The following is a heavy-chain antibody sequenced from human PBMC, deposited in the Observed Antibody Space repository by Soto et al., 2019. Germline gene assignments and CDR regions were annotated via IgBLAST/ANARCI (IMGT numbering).Heavy chain of an antibody. CDR3: ARPISDILTGYYAFDI. CDR1: GYSFTSYW. Sequence: PGESLKISCKGSGYSFTSYWIGWVRQMPWKGLEWMGIIYPGDSDTRYSPSFQGQVTISADKSISTAYLQWSSLKASDTAMYYCARPISDILTGYYAFDIWGQGTMVTVSS. CDR2: IYPGDSDT. J-gene: IGHJ3*02. D-gene: IGHD3-9*01. V-gene: IGHV5-51*01.